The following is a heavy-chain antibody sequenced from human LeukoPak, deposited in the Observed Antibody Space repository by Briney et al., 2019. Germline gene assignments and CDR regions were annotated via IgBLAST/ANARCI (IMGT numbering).Heavy chain of an antibody. CDR2: IRYDGSNK. V-gene: IGHV3-30*02. CDR1: GFTFSSYS. J-gene: IGHJ6*03. CDR3: AKDLNYGGTYYYYMDV. Sequence: GGSLRLSCAASGFTFSSYSMNWVRQAPGKGLEWVAFIRYDGSNKYYADSVKGRFTISRDNSKNTLYLQMNSLRAEDTAVYYCAKDLNYGGTYYYYMDVWSKGTTVTISS. D-gene: IGHD1-26*01.